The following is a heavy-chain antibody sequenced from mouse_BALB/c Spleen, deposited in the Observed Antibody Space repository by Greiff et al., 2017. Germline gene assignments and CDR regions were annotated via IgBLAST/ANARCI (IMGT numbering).Heavy chain of an antibody. V-gene: IGHV14-1*02. CDR1: GFNIKDYY. Sequence: VQLQQSGAELVRPGALVKLSCKASGFNIKDYYMHWVKQRPEQGLEWIGWIDPENGNTIYDPKFQGKASITADTSSNTAYLQLSSLTSEDTAVYYCALPYGIHYYAMDYWGEGASVTVSS. D-gene: IGHD2-10*02. CDR2: IDPENGNT. CDR3: ALPYGIHYYAMDY. J-gene: IGHJ4*01.